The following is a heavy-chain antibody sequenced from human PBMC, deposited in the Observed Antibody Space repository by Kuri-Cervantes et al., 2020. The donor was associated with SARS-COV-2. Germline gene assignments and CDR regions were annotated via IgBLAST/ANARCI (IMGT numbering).Heavy chain of an antibody. J-gene: IGHJ5*02. CDR3: ARDIHDYDFWSISP. CDR2: IYHSGST. Sequence: SETLSLTCTVSGGSISSSSYYWGWIRQPPGKGLEWIGSIYHSGSTYYSPSLKSRVTISVDTSKNQFSLKLSSVTAADTAVYYCARDIHDYDFWSISPWGQGTLVTVSS. V-gene: IGHV4-39*07. CDR1: GGSISSSSYY. D-gene: IGHD3-3*01.